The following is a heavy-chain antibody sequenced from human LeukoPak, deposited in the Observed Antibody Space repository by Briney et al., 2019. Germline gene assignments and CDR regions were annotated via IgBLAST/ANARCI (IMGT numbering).Heavy chain of an antibody. V-gene: IGHV3-30-3*01. CDR2: ISYDGSNK. CDR1: GFTFSSYA. J-gene: IGHJ5*02. D-gene: IGHD3-22*01. Sequence: GGSLRLSCAASGFTFSSYAMHWVRQAPGRGLEWVAVISYDGSNKYYADSVKGRFTISRDNSKNTLYLQMNSLRAEDTAVYYCARDRGGDYYDSSGPWGQGTLVTVSS. CDR3: ARDRGGDYYDSSGP.